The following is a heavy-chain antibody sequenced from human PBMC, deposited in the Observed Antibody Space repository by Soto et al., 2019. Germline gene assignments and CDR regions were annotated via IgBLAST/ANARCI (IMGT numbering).Heavy chain of an antibody. CDR3: ARGKYQLLDYYYYGMDV. J-gene: IGHJ6*02. V-gene: IGHV3-33*01. CDR1: GFTFSSYG. D-gene: IGHD2-2*01. CDR2: IWYDGSNK. Sequence: QVQLVESGGGVVQPGRSLRLSCAASGFTFSSYGMHWVRQAPGKGLEWVAVIWYDGSNKYYADSVKGRFTISRDNSKNRLYLQMNSLRAEDTAVYYCARGKYQLLDYYYYGMDVWGQGTTVTVSS.